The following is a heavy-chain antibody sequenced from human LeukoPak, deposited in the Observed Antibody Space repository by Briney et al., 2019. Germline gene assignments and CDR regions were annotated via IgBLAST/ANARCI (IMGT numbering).Heavy chain of an antibody. Sequence: SETLSLTCTVSGGSISSYYWSWVRQPPGKGLEWIGYIYYSGGTNYNPSLKSRVTISVDTSKNQFSLKLSSVTAADTAVYYCARRTLFYYYGMDVWGQGTTVTVSS. V-gene: IGHV4-59*08. CDR2: IYYSGGT. J-gene: IGHJ6*02. CDR1: GGSISSYY. CDR3: ARRTLFYYYGMDV. D-gene: IGHD1-1*01.